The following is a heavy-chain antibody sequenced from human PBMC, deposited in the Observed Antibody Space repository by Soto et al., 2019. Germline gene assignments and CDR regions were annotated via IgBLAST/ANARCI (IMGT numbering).Heavy chain of an antibody. D-gene: IGHD5-18*01. CDR2: INRLTTT. CDR1: GGSFSSYH. V-gene: IGHV4-34*01. J-gene: IGHJ4*02. CDR3: ARGYDTALAPIF. Sequence: SETLSLTCAVYGGSFSSYHWSWIRQTPGKGLEWIGEINRLTTTNYNPSLKSRVIISLDTPKNQFSLKLSSVTAADTAVYYCARGYDTALAPIFWGQGILVTVSS.